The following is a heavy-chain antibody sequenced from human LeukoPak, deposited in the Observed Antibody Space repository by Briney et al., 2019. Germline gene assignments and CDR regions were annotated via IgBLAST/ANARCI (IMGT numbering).Heavy chain of an antibody. J-gene: IGHJ3*02. V-gene: IGHV1-69*13. CDR1: GGTFSSYA. Sequence: SVKVSCKASGGTFSSYAISWVRQAPGQGLEWMGGIIPIFGTANYAQKFQGRVTITADESTSTAYMELSSLRSEDTAVYYCASAIPRPKYYYDSSYQDAFDIWGQGTMVTVSS. CDR3: ASAIPRPKYYYDSSYQDAFDI. CDR2: IIPIFGTA. D-gene: IGHD3-22*01.